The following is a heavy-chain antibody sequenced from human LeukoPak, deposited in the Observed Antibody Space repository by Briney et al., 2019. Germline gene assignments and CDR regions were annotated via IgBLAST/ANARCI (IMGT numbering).Heavy chain of an antibody. Sequence: PSETLSLTCTVSGDSISSYYWSWIRQPAGKGLEWIGRIYSIGSTDYNPSLKSRVTMSVDTPKNQFSLKLSSVSAADTAVYYCARGPWRSGFDYWGQGTLVTVSS. CDR1: GDSISSYY. CDR3: ARGPWRSGFDY. V-gene: IGHV4-4*07. J-gene: IGHJ4*02. D-gene: IGHD3-3*01. CDR2: IYSIGST.